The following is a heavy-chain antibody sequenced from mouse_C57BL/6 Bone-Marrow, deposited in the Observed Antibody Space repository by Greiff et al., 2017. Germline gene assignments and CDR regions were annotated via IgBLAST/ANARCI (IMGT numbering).Heavy chain of an antibody. CDR1: GYTFTSYN. CDR3: ARSYYGSSLYYYAMDY. Sequence: LQQSGAELVRPGASVKMSCKASGYTFTSYNMHWVKQTPRQGLAWIGAIYPGNGDTSYNQKFKGKATLTVDKSSSTAYMQLSSLTSEDSAVYFWARSYYGSSLYYYAMDYWGQGTSVTVSS. D-gene: IGHD1-1*01. V-gene: IGHV1-12*01. CDR2: IYPGNGDT. J-gene: IGHJ4*01.